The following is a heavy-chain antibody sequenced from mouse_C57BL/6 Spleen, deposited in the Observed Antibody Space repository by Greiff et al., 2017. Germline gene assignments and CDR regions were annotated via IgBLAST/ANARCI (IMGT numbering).Heavy chain of an antibody. CDR2: ISNGGGST. CDR3: ARGTTVVASGAMDY. D-gene: IGHD1-1*01. J-gene: IGHJ4*01. Sequence: EVQLVESGGGLVQPGGSLKLSCAASGFTFSDYYMSWVRQTPEKRLEWVAYISNGGGSTYYPDTVKGRFTISRDNAKNTLYLQMSRLKSEDTAMYYCARGTTVVASGAMDYWGQGTSVTVAS. V-gene: IGHV5-12*01. CDR1: GFTFSDYY.